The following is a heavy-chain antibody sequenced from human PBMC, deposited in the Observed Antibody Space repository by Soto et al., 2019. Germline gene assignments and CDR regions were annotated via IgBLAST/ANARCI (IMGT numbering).Heavy chain of an antibody. J-gene: IGHJ6*02. D-gene: IGHD3-10*01. V-gene: IGHV1-69*01. CDR2: IIPIFGTA. Sequence: VRQAHGQGLEWVGGIIPIFGTANYPQKFQGRVTITADESTSTAYMELSSLRSEDTAVYYCARGIYYGSGSYYIPPYYYYYGMDVWGQGTTVTVSS. CDR3: ARGIYYGSGSYYIPPYYYYYGMDV.